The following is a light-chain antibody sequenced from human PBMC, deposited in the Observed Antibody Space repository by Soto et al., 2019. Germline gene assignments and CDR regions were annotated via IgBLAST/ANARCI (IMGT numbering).Light chain of an antibody. CDR2: DAS. CDR1: QSVDKD. J-gene: IGKJ1*01. CDR3: HQYNQWPRT. Sequence: EVVMTQSPATLSVSPGEGATLSCRPSQSVDKDFAWYRQKPGQAPSLLVYDASTRATGVPARFSGSGSGTEFTLTITSLQSEDFAVYFCHQYNQWPRTFGRGTKVEI. V-gene: IGKV3-15*01.